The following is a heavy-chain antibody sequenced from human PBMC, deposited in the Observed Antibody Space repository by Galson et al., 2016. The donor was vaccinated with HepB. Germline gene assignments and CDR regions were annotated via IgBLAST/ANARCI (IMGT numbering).Heavy chain of an antibody. V-gene: IGHV4-61*01. Sequence: SETLSLTCTVSSDPVTSGTYYWSWVRQSPGKGLDWIGYIHDSGNTNYNPSIKSRVTISRDTSKNQFFLELTSVTAADTAVYYCARDEGFYNGMDVWGQGTPVTVAS. CDR1: SDPVTSGTYY. J-gene: IGHJ6*02. CDR2: IHDSGNT. CDR3: ARDEGFYNGMDV. D-gene: IGHD2-2*02.